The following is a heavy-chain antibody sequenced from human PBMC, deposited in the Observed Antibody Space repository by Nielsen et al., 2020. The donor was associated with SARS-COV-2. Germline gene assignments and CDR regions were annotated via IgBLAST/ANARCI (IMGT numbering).Heavy chain of an antibody. Sequence: SGPTLVKPTQTLTLTCSFSGFSLRDSGVGVGWIRQPPGKALEWFALIYWDDDKRYNPSLNNRLTLTKDTSKNQVVLTVTDVDPVDTARYYCAHTVGFAIVANIWGDNAFGSWGQGTMVTVSS. CDR3: AHTVGFAIVANIWGDNAFGS. D-gene: IGHD5-12*01. J-gene: IGHJ3*02. CDR2: IYWDDDK. CDR1: GFSLRDSGVG. V-gene: IGHV2-5*02.